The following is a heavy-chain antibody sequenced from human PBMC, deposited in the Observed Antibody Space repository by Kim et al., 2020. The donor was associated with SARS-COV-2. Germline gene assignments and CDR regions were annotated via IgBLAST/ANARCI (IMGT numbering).Heavy chain of an antibody. Sequence: SETLSLTCAVYGGSFSGYYWSWIRQPPGKGLEWIGEINHSGSTNYNPSLKSRVTISVDTSKNQFSLKLSSVTAADTAVYYCARGPAALRYFDWLRSYYFDYWGQGTLVTVSS. J-gene: IGHJ4*02. CDR2: INHSGST. D-gene: IGHD3-9*01. CDR3: ARGPAALRYFDWLRSYYFDY. V-gene: IGHV4-34*01. CDR1: GGSFSGYY.